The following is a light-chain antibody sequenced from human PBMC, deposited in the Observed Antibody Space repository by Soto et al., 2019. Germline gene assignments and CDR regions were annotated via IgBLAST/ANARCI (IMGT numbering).Light chain of an antibody. J-gene: IGKJ1*01. CDR2: DAS. Sequence: ILMTQSPATLSVSPGERATLSCRASQSVSNNLAWYQQKPGQAPILLIYDASTRATGIPARFSGSGSGTEFTLTISGLQSEDFAVYYCQRYNNWPPWTFGQGTKVEIK. V-gene: IGKV3-15*01. CDR1: QSVSNN. CDR3: QRYNNWPPWT.